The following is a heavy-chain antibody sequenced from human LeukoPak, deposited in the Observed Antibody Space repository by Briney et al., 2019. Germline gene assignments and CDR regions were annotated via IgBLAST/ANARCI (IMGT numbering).Heavy chain of an antibody. D-gene: IGHD3-10*01. CDR1: GFTFSDYY. Sequence: GGSLRLSCAASGFTFSDYYMSWLRQAPGKGLEWVSYIGTSGSTVYYADSVKGRFTISRDNAENSLYLQMNSLRAEDTAVYFCARYQQSPVRDFDYWGQGTLVTVSS. CDR3: ARYQQSPVRDFDY. J-gene: IGHJ4*02. V-gene: IGHV3-11*01. CDR2: IGTSGSTV.